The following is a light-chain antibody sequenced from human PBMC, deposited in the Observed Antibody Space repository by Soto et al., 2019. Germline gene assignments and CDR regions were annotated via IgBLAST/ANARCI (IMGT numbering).Light chain of an antibody. CDR1: PAIANY. V-gene: IGKV1-9*01. Sequence: DIQLTQSPSLLSASVGDRITITCRASPAIANYFAWYQQKPEEAPKLLIYGASTLQGGVPSRFSGSADRAEFTLTISNLQPEDIATYYCQQFNSYLWTFGQGTKVEIK. J-gene: IGKJ1*01. CDR3: QQFNSYLWT. CDR2: GAS.